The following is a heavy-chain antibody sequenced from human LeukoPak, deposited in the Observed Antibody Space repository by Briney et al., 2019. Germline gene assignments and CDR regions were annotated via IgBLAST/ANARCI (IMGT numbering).Heavy chain of an antibody. CDR1: GYSISSGYY. CDR3: ASGGFVVVTASTRLAYYMDV. D-gene: IGHD2-21*02. Sequence: PSETLSLTCAVSGYSISSGYYWGWIRQPPGKGLEWIGSIYHSGSTYYNPSLKSRVTISVDTSKNQFSLKLSSVTAADTAVYYCASGGFVVVTASTRLAYYMDVWGKGTTVTVSS. CDR2: IYHSGST. V-gene: IGHV4-38-2*01. J-gene: IGHJ6*03.